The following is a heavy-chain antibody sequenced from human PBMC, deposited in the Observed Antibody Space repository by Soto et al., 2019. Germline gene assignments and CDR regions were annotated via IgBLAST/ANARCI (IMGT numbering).Heavy chain of an antibody. V-gene: IGHV3-74*01. D-gene: IGHD6-19*01. J-gene: IGHJ6*02. Sequence: GGSLRLSCAASGFTFGSYWMHWVRQAPGKGLVWVSRINSDGSSTSYADSVKGRFTISRDNAKNTLYLQMNSLRAEDTAVYYCARDFRSSGWYAYYYYGMDVWGQGTTVTVSS. CDR1: GFTFGSYW. CDR2: INSDGSST. CDR3: ARDFRSSGWYAYYYYGMDV.